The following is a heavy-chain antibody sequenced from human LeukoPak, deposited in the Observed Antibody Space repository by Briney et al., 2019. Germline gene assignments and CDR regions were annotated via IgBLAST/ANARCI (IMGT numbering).Heavy chain of an antibody. D-gene: IGHD6-6*01. Sequence: SETLSLTCTVSGGSISSYYWSWIRQPPGKGLEWIGYIYYSGSTNYNPSLKSRVTISVDTSKNQFSLKLSSVTAADTAVYYCARDSSSYKRALDYWGQGTLVTVSS. CDR2: IYYSGST. J-gene: IGHJ4*02. CDR3: ARDSSSYKRALDY. CDR1: GGSISSYY. V-gene: IGHV4-59*01.